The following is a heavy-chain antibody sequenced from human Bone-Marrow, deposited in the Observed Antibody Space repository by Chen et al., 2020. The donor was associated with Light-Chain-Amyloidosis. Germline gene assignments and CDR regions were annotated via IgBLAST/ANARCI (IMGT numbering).Heavy chain of an antibody. J-gene: IGHJ5*01. D-gene: IGHD1-26*01. CDR1: GDSLFNDKYY. V-gene: IGHV4-61*02. CDR3: VRDVMSTTGHRWFES. Sequence: QVQLQESGPGLVKPSQTLSLTCTVSGDSLFNDKYYWHWIRQPAGKGLEWIGRVYNSGSTRYNPSLKSRITISVNTAENQFSLNLTSVTATDTAVYYCVRDVMSTTGHRWFESWGQGTVVTVS. CDR2: VYNSGST.